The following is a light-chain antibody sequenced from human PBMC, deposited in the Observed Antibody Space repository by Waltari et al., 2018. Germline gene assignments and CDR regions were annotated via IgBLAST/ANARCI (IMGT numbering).Light chain of an antibody. CDR3: SSYSSSSSLV. V-gene: IGLV2-14*03. CDR1: ASDVGGYNY. CDR2: AVS. J-gene: IGLJ2*01. Sequence: QSALTQPASVSGSPGQSLTISCTGTASDVGGYNYVYWFQQPPGKAPKLMIYAVSARPSGVSYRFSGSKSGNTASLTISGLQAADEADYYCSSYSSSSSLVFGGGTRLTVL.